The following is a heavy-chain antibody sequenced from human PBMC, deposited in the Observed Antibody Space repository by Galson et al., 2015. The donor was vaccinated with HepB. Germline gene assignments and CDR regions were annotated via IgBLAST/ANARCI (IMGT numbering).Heavy chain of an antibody. D-gene: IGHD6-19*01. J-gene: IGHJ6*02. CDR1: GYTFTSYG. CDR2: ISAYNGNT. V-gene: IGHV1-18*04. Sequence: SVKVSCKASGYTFTSYGISWVRQAPGQGLEWMGWISAYNGNTNYAQKLQGRVTMTTDTSTSTAYMELRSLRSDDTAVYYCARDWRGGSSGWYIGYYYYGMDVWGQGTTVTVSS. CDR3: ARDWRGGSSGWYIGYYYYGMDV.